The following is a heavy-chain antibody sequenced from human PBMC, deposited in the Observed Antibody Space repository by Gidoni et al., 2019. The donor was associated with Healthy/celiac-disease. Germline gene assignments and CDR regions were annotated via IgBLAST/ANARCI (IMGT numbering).Heavy chain of an antibody. CDR2: ISGSGGST. J-gene: IGHJ3*02. Sequence: EVQLLESGGGLVQPGGSLRLSCAASGFTFSSYAMSWVRQAPGKGMVWVSAISGSGGSTYYADSVKGRFTISRDNSKNTLYLQMNSLRAEDTAVYYCAKGRIVVVTAIRKADAFDIWGQGTMVTVSS. D-gene: IGHD2-21*02. V-gene: IGHV3-23*01. CDR3: AKGRIVVVTAIRKADAFDI. CDR1: GFTFSSYA.